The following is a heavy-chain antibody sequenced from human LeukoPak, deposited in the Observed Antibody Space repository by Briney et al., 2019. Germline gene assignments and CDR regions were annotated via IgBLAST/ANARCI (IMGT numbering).Heavy chain of an antibody. CDR2: INRDGSII. D-gene: IGHD1-26*01. V-gene: IGHV3-74*01. CDR3: ARNGLGEWELLHV. J-gene: IGHJ4*02. CDR1: GFTFSRYW. Sequence: GGSLRLSCAASGFTFSRYWMHWVRQVPGKGLVWVSRINRDGSIISYADSVGGRFTISRDNAKNTLYLKMTGLRAEDTAVYYCARNGLGEWELLHVWGQGTLVTVSS.